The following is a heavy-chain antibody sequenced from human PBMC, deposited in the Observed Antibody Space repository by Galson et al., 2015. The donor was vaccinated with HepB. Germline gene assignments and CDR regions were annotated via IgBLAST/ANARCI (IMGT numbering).Heavy chain of an antibody. CDR2: IKSKTDGGAT. CDR1: GFTFSSYA. CDR3: TTGSWAAARPGRYYYYYGMDV. V-gene: IGHV3-15*01. J-gene: IGHJ6*02. D-gene: IGHD6-6*01. Sequence: SLRLSCAASGFTFSSYAMSWVRQAPGKGLEWVGRIKSKTDGGATDYAAPVKGRFTISRDDSKNTLYLQMNSLKTEDTAVYYCTTGSWAAARPGRYYYYYGMDVWGQGTTVTVSS.